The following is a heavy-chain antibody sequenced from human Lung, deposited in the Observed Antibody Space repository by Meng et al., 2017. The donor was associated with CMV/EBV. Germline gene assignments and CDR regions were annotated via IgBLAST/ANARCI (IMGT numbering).Heavy chain of an antibody. Sequence: ASVKVSCKASGYSFTGYDLHWVRQAPGQGLEWMGWIKPNSGDTSSAQKFQGRVTMTRDTSISTVYMALSSLTSDDTAIYYCARVAQDILFGDLFDPWGQGTLVTVSS. D-gene: IGHD2-15*01. CDR1: GYSFTGYD. CDR2: IKPNSGDT. J-gene: IGHJ5*02. CDR3: ARVAQDILFGDLFDP. V-gene: IGHV1-2*02.